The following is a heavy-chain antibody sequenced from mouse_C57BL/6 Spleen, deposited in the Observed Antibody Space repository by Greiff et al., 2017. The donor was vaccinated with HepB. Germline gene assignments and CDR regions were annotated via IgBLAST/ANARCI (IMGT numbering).Heavy chain of an antibody. CDR2: INPNYGTT. Sequence: VQLQQSGPELVQPGASVKISCKASGYSFTDYNMNWVKQSNGKSLEWIGVINPNYGTTSYNQKFKGKATLTVDQSYSTAYMQLNSMTSEDSAVYYCARSDYYGSSPYYFDYWGQGTTLTVSS. D-gene: IGHD1-1*01. CDR1: GYSFTDYN. J-gene: IGHJ2*01. CDR3: ARSDYYGSSPYYFDY. V-gene: IGHV1-39*01.